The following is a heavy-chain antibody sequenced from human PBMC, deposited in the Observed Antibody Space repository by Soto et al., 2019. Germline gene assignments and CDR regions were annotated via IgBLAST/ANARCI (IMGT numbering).Heavy chain of an antibody. CDR2: ISGSGGST. CDR3: AKDFWSGYYPFDY. V-gene: IGHV3-23*01. D-gene: IGHD3-3*01. Sequence: HPGGSLRLSCAASGFTFSSYAMSWVRQAPGKGLEWVSAISGSGGSTYYADSVKGRFTISRDNSKNTLYLQMNSLRAEDTAVYYCAKDFWSGYYPFDYWGQGTLVTVSS. CDR1: GFTFSSYA. J-gene: IGHJ4*02.